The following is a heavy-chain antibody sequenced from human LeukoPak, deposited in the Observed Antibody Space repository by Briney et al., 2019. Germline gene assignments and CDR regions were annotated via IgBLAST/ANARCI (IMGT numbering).Heavy chain of an antibody. CDR3: ARDYSGSYPTNGMDV. Sequence: ASVKVSCKASGYTFTGYYMHWVRQAPGQGLEWMGWINPNSGGTNYAQKFQGWVTMTRDTSISTAYMELSRLRSDDTAVYYCARDYSGSYPTNGMDVWGQGTTVTVSS. CDR1: GYTFTGYY. D-gene: IGHD1-26*01. V-gene: IGHV1-2*04. J-gene: IGHJ6*02. CDR2: INPNSGGT.